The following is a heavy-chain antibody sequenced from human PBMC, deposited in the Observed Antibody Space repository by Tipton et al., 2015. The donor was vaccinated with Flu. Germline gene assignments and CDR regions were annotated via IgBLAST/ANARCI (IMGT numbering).Heavy chain of an antibody. CDR2: VGSSNVNT. CDR3: ARGSGYAGDY. CDR1: GYTFANYG. V-gene: IGHV1-18*04. D-gene: IGHD5-12*01. J-gene: IGHJ4*02. Sequence: QSGPEVKKPGASVKDSCKASGYTFANYGINWVRQAPGQGLEWMGWVGSSNVNTKYAQKLQDEVTMTTDTSTTTAYMELRSLRSDDTAVYYCARGSGYAGDYWGQGTLVTVS.